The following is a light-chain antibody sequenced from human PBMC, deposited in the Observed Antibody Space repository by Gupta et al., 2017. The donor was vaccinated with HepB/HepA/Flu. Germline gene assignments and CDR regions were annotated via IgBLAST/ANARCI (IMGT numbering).Light chain of an antibody. Sequence: ELVLTQSPATLSLSPGERATLSCRASQSVSSYLAWYQQKPGQAPRLLIYDASNRDTGIPARFSGSGYGTDLTLTISSREPEDFAVYYCQQHSNWPPLTFGGGTKVEIK. J-gene: IGKJ4*01. CDR3: QQHSNWPPLT. V-gene: IGKV3-11*01. CDR1: QSVSSY. CDR2: DAS.